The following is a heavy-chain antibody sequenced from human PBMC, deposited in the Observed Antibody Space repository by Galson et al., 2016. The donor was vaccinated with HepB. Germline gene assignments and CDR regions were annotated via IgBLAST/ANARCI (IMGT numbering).Heavy chain of an antibody. CDR2: ISGGGSI. J-gene: IGHJ4*02. CDR1: GFGRGYT. V-gene: IGHV3-69-1*01. D-gene: IGHD1-1*01. Sequence: SLRLSCAASGFGRGYTMVLVRQAPGKGLEWVPSISGGGSICYSESLKGRFTISKDYAKNSLFLQMTSLRAEDTAVYYCARDTNWSFDYWGQGTPVTVSA. CDR3: ARDTNWSFDY.